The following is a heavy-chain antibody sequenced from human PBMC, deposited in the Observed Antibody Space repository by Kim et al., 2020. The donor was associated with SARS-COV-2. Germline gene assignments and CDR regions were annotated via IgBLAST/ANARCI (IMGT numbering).Heavy chain of an antibody. CDR1: GASISTYH. CDR2: ISNSGST. D-gene: IGHD2-15*01. Sequence: SETLSLTCTVSGASISTYHRSWIRQPPGKGLEWIGYISNSGSTHYNPSLRSRVTISVDTSKNQSSLMLTSVTAADTAVYYCARRGWYSDIWGRGTLFTVSS. V-gene: IGHV4-59*08. CDR3: ARRGWYSDI. J-gene: IGHJ2*01.